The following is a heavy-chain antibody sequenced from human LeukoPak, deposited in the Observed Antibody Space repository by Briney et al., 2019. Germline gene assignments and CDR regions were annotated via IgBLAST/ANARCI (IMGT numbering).Heavy chain of an antibody. D-gene: IGHD2-15*01. J-gene: IGHJ4*02. Sequence: SVKVSCKASGGTFSSYAISWVRQAPGQGLEWMGGIIPIFGTANYAQKFQGRVTITADESTSTAYMGLSSLRSEDTAVYYCARGYCSGGSCYSDLLVYFDYWGQGTLVTVSS. V-gene: IGHV1-69*01. CDR1: GGTFSSYA. CDR2: IIPIFGTA. CDR3: ARGYCSGGSCYSDLLVYFDY.